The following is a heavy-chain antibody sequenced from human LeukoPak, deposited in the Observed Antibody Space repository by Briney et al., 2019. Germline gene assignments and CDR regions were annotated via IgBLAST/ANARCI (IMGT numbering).Heavy chain of an antibody. CDR1: GFTFSDYA. J-gene: IGHJ4*02. Sequence: PGGSLRLSCAVSGFTFSDYAMSWVRQAPGKGLEWVSSIDDSGSRTYYPDSVKGRFTISRGNSKNTLYLQMTSLRAEDSALYFCAKSLVSQWLTPHYWGRGTLVTVSS. CDR3: AKSLVSQWLTPHY. CDR2: IDDSGSRT. V-gene: IGHV3-23*01. D-gene: IGHD6-19*01.